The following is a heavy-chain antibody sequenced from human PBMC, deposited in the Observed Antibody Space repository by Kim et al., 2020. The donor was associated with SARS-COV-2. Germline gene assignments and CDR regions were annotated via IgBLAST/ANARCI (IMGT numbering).Heavy chain of an antibody. CDR3: TRLTYTDSSSWYVSSPPEEFDP. CDR1: GFTFSGSA. J-gene: IGHJ5*02. Sequence: GGSLRLSCAAFGFTFSGSAMHWVRQASGKGLEWVGRIRSKANSYATAYAASVKGRFTISRDDSKNTAYLQMNSLKTEDTAVYYCTRLTYTDSSSWYVSSPPEEFDPWGQGTLVTVSS. V-gene: IGHV3-73*01. CDR2: IRSKANSYAT. D-gene: IGHD6-13*01.